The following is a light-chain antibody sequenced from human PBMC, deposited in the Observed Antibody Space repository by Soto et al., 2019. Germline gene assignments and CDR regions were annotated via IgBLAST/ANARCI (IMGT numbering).Light chain of an antibody. CDR3: QQRSNWPRYT. J-gene: IGKJ2*01. Sequence: EIVLTQSPDTLSLSPGERATLSCRASQSVSRSLAWYQQKPGQAPRLLIYDASNRATGIPARFSGSGSVTDFTLTISSLEPEDFAVYYCQQRSNWPRYTFGQGTKLDIK. CDR2: DAS. CDR1: QSVSRS. V-gene: IGKV3-11*01.